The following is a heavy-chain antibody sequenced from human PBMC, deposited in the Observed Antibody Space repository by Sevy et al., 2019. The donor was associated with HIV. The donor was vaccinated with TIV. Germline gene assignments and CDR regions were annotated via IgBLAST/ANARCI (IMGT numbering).Heavy chain of an antibody. CDR2: ISYDGSNR. J-gene: IGHJ4*02. CDR3: ARGYSGYGYYFDY. CDR1: GFTFSSYA. D-gene: IGHD5-12*01. Sequence: GESLKISCAASGFTFSSYAMHWVRQAPGKGLEWVAVISYDGSNRYYADSVKGRFTISRDNSKNTLYLQMNSLRAEDTAVYYCARGYSGYGYYFDYWGQGTLVTVSS. V-gene: IGHV3-30-3*01.